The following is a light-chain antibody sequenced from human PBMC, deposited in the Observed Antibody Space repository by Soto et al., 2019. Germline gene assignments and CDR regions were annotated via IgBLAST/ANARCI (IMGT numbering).Light chain of an antibody. J-gene: IGLJ2*01. Sequence: QSVLTQPASVSGSPGQSITISCTGTSSDVGGYNYVSWYQQHPGKAPKLMIYDVSNPPSGVSNRFSGSKSGNTASLTISGLHAEDEADYYCSSYTSSSTRVFGGGTQLTVL. CDR2: DVS. CDR1: SSDVGGYNY. V-gene: IGLV2-14*01. CDR3: SSYTSSSTRV.